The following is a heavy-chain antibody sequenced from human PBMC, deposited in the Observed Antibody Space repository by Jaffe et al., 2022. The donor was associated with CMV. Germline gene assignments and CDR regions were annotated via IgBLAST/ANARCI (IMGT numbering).Heavy chain of an antibody. CDR1: GFTFSSYG. CDR3: ARMDYGGNSEGLFDY. J-gene: IGHJ4*02. V-gene: IGHV3-33*08. Sequence: QVQLVESGGGVVQPGRSLRLSCAASGFTFSSYGMHWVRQAPGKGLEWVAVIWYDGSNKYYADSVKGRFTISRDNSKNTLYLQMNSLRAEDTAVYYCARMDYGGNSEGLFDYWGQGTLVTVSS. D-gene: IGHD4-17*01. CDR2: IWYDGSNK.